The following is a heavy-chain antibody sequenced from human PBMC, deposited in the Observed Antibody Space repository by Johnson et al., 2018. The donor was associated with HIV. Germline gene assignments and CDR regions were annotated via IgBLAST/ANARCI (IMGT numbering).Heavy chain of an antibody. D-gene: IGHD1-26*01. V-gene: IGHV3-66*03. J-gene: IGHJ3*02. Sequence: VQLVESGGGLIQPGGSLRLSCAASGFTVSINYMSWVRQAPGKGLEWVSVIYSGGYTYYADSVKGRFTISRDNSKNTLYLQMNSLRAEDTAVYYCAREWELLGSAFDIWGQGTMVTVSS. CDR2: IYSGGYT. CDR3: AREWELLGSAFDI. CDR1: GFTVSINY.